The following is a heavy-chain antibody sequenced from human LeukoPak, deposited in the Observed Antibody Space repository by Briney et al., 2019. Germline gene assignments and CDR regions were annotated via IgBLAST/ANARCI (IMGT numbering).Heavy chain of an antibody. CDR1: GYSFASYW. CDR3: ATVTMMSTDYFDY. Sequence: GESLKISCKGSGYSFASYWIGWVRQMPGKGQEWMGIIYPGDSDTRYSPSFQGQVTISADKSISTAYLQWSSLKASDTAMYYCATVTMMSTDYFDYWGQGTLVTVSS. V-gene: IGHV5-51*01. D-gene: IGHD5/OR15-5a*01. CDR2: IYPGDSDT. J-gene: IGHJ4*02.